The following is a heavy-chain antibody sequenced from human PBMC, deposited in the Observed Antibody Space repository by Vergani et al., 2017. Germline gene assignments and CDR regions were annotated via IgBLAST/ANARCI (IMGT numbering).Heavy chain of an antibody. CDR2: IIGSGGST. D-gene: IGHD3-3*01. CDR3: AKSPSDYDFWSGYYTGYYYYYMDV. J-gene: IGHJ6*03. Sequence: EVQLLESGGGLVQPGGSLRLSCAASGFTFSSYAMSWVRQAPGKGLEWVSAIIGSGGSTYYADSVKGRFTIHRDNSKNTLYLQMNSLRAEDTAVYYFAKSPSDYDFWSGYYTGYYYYYMDVWGKGTTVTVSS. CDR1: GFTFSSYA. V-gene: IGHV3-23*01.